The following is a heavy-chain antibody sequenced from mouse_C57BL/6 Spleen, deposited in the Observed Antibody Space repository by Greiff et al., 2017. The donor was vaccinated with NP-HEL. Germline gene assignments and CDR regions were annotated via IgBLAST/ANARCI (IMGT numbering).Heavy chain of an antibody. Sequence: VQLQQSVAELVRPGASVKLSCTASGFNIKNTYMHWVKQRPEQGLEWIGRIAPANGNTKYAPKFQGKATITADTSANTAYLQLSSLTSEDTAIYYWASNHDGYYPFAYWGQGTLVTVSA. CDR2: IAPANGNT. J-gene: IGHJ3*01. V-gene: IGHV14-3*01. D-gene: IGHD2-3*01. CDR1: GFNIKNTY. CDR3: ASNHDGYYPFAY.